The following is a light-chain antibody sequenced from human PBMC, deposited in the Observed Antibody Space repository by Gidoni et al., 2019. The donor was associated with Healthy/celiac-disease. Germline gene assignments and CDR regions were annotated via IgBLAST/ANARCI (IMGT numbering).Light chain of an antibody. CDR3: SSYTSSSTVV. J-gene: IGLJ2*01. CDR1: SSYVGGYNY. CDR2: DVS. V-gene: IGLV2-14*03. Sequence: QSALTQPASVSGSPGQSITISCTGTSSYVGGYNYVSWYQQHPGKAPKLMIYDVSNRPSGVSNRFSGSKSGNTASLTISGLQAEDEADYYCSSYTSSSTVVFGGGTKPTVL.